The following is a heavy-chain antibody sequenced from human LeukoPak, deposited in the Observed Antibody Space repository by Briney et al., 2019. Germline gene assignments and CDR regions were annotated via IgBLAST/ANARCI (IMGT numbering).Heavy chain of an antibody. CDR2: ISSSSSYI. CDR1: GFTFSSYS. CDR3: AKPYYYGSRSYMDY. J-gene: IGHJ4*02. D-gene: IGHD3-10*01. Sequence: GGSLKLSCAASGFTFSSYSMNWVRQAPGKGLEWVSSISSSSSYIYYADSVKGRFTISRDNSKNMLYLQMNSLRAEDTAVYYCAKPYYYGSRSYMDYWGQGTLVTVSS. V-gene: IGHV3-21*01.